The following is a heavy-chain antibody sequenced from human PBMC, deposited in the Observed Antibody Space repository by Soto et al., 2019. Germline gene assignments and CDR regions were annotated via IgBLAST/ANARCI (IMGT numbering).Heavy chain of an antibody. CDR3: ARRPRDGYPEGNWYFDL. Sequence: QVPLVQSGAEVKKPGSSVKVSCKASGGTFSSYAISWVRQAPGQGLEWMGGIIPIFGTANYAQKFQGRVTITADESTSTAYMELSSLRSEDTAVYYCARRPRDGYPEGNWYFDLWGRGTLVTVSS. D-gene: IGHD5-12*01. V-gene: IGHV1-69*01. CDR1: GGTFSSYA. J-gene: IGHJ2*01. CDR2: IIPIFGTA.